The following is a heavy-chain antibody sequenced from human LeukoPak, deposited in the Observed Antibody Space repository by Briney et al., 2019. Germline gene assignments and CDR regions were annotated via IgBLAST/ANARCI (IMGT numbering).Heavy chain of an antibody. D-gene: IGHD5-12*01. CDR1: GGSINSGGHY. CDR3: ARDVSGYGHFDY. V-gene: IGHV4-31*03. CDR2: IYYSGNT. J-gene: IGHJ4*02. Sequence: PSETLSLTCTVSGGSINSGGHYWSWIRQYPGKGLEWIGYIYYSGNTYYNPSLRSRIIMSVGTSRSQFSLRVNSVTAADTAMYYCARDVSGYGHFDYWGQGTLVTASS.